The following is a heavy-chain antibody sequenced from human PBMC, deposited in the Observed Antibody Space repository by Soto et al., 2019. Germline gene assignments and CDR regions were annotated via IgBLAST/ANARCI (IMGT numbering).Heavy chain of an antibody. CDR2: IYPGDSDT. Sequence: GESLKISCKGSGYSFTSYGIGWVRQMPGKGLEWMGIIYPGDSDTRYSPSFQGQVTISTDKSISTAYLQWSSLKASDTAMYYCARGRFIVGALRGFDHWGQGTLVTVSS. V-gene: IGHV5-51*01. CDR1: GYSFTSYG. CDR3: ARGRFIVGALRGFDH. J-gene: IGHJ5*02. D-gene: IGHD1-26*01.